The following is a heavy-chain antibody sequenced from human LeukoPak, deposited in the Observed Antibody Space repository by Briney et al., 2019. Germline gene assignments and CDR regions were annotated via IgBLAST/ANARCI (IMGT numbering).Heavy chain of an antibody. V-gene: IGHV3-23*01. CDR2: TSGSGGST. J-gene: IGHJ3*02. D-gene: IGHD3-22*01. CDR1: GFTFSSYG. CDR3: AKNWWGYYYDSSTDDAFDI. Sequence: AGGSLRLSCAASGFTFSSYGMSWVRQAPGKGLEWVSATSGSGGSTYYADSVKGRFTTSRDNSKNTLYLQMNSLRAEDTAVYYCAKNWWGYYYDSSTDDAFDIWGQGTMVTVSS.